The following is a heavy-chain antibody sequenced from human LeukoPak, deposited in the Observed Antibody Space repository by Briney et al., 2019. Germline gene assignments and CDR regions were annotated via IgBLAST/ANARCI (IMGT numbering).Heavy chain of an antibody. CDR1: GGSISSYY. J-gene: IGHJ4*02. CDR3: ARGRYYYGSGMGFDY. V-gene: IGHV4-4*07. CDR2: IYTSGST. D-gene: IGHD3-10*01. Sequence: SETLSLTCTVSGGSISSYYWSWIRQPAGKGLEWIGRIYTSGSTNYNPSLKSRVTMSVDTSKNQFSLKLSSVTAADTAVYYCARGRYYYGSGMGFDYWGQGTLVTVSS.